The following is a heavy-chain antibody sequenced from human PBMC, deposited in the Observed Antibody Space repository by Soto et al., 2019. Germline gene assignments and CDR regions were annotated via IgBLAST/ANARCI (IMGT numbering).Heavy chain of an antibody. J-gene: IGHJ6*02. V-gene: IGHV1-69*13. CDR3: ASPTSLYSSASPYYYYYGMDV. Sequence: ASVKVSCKASGGTFSSYAISWVRQAPGQGLEWMGGIIPIFGTANYAQKFQGRVTITADESTSTAYMELSSLRSEDTAVYYCASPTSLYSSASPYYYYYGMDVWGQGTTVTVSS. D-gene: IGHD5-18*01. CDR2: IIPIFGTA. CDR1: GGTFSSYA.